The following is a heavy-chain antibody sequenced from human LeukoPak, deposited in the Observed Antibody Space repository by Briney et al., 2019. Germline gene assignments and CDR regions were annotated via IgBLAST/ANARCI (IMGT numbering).Heavy chain of an antibody. CDR1: GFTFSSYA. CDR2: ISYDGSNK. V-gene: IGHV3-30-3*01. CDR3: ARDMKFDTYYDFWSGFTGFSN. D-gene: IGHD3-3*01. J-gene: IGHJ1*01. Sequence: TGRSLRLSCAASGFTFSSYAMHWVRQAPGKGLEWVAVISYDGSNKYYADSVKGRFTISRDNSKNTLYLQMNSLRAEDTAVYYCARDMKFDTYYDFWSGFTGFSNWGQGTLVTVSS.